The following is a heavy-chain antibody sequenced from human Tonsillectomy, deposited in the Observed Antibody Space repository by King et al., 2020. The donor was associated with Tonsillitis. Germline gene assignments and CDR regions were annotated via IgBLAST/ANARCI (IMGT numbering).Heavy chain of an antibody. D-gene: IGHD1-26*01. CDR1: GFTFSRPN. V-gene: IGHV3-48*02. CDR2: ITTTNSE. Sequence: QLVQSGGGLVQPGGSLRLSCIASGFTFSRPNMHWVRQAPGKGLEWVSYITTTNSEYYADSVKGRFTIPRDNAKNSLYLQMNSLRDEDTAVYYCASDPIGATQVWGQGTLVTVSS. CDR3: ASDPIGATQV. J-gene: IGHJ4*02.